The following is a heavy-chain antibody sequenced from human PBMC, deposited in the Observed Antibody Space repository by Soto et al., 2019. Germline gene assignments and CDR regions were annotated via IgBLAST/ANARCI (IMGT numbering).Heavy chain of an antibody. CDR3: ARDVIGTTDRFDP. CDR2: MNPNTGNA. V-gene: IGHV1-8*01. CDR1: GYTFTSAD. D-gene: IGHD1-7*01. Sequence: QVQLVQSGAEVKKPGASVRLSCKAIGYTFTSADINWVRQTTGQGFEWIGWMNPNTGNAGYAQKFQGRVSMTRDTTISTAYMELTSLTSDDTAVYFCARDVIGTTDRFDPWGQGTLVTVSS. J-gene: IGHJ5*02.